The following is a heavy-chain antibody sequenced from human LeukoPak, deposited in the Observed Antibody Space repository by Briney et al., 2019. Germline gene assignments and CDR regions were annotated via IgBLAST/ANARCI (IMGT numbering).Heavy chain of an antibody. V-gene: IGHV4-61*02. J-gene: IGHJ5*02. D-gene: IGHD5-18*01. Sequence: SETLSLTCTVSGGSISSGSYYWSWIRQPAGKGLEWIGRIYTSGSTNYNTSLKSRVTISVDTSKNQFSLKLSSVTAADTAVYYCARDRSYGSRTNWFDPWGQGTLVTVSS. CDR2: IYTSGST. CDR1: GGSISSGSYY. CDR3: ARDRSYGSRTNWFDP.